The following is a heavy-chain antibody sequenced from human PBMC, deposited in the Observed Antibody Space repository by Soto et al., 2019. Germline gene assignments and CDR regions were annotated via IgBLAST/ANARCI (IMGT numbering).Heavy chain of an antibody. CDR1: GFTFSSYA. CDR3: AKDYDDYGDYAPFDY. Sequence: EVQLLESGGGLVQPGGSLRLSCAASGFTFSSYAMRWVRQAPGKGLEWVSAISCSGGSTYYADSVKGRFTISRDNSKNTLYLQMNSLRAEDTAVYYCAKDYDDYGDYAPFDYWGQGTLVTVSS. V-gene: IGHV3-23*01. D-gene: IGHD4-17*01. J-gene: IGHJ4*02. CDR2: ISCSGGST.